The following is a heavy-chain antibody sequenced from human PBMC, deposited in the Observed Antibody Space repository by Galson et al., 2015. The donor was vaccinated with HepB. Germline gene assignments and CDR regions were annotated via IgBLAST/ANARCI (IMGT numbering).Heavy chain of an antibody. CDR2: ISGSGDTT. D-gene: IGHD6-19*01. J-gene: IGHJ4*02. CDR3: AKADRSGWFFDY. Sequence: SLRLSCAASGFTFSNYDMTWVRQAPGRGLDWVSGISGSGDTTYFADSVKGRFTISRDNSKNTLYLQMNSLRAEDTGVYYCAKADRSGWFFDYWGQGTLVTGSS. CDR1: GFTFSNYD. V-gene: IGHV3-23*01.